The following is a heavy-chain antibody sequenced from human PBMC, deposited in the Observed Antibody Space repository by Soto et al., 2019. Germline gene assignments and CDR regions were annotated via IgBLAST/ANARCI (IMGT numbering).Heavy chain of an antibody. CDR2: IKHDGSEK. J-gene: IGHJ4*02. Sequence: EVQMLESGGGLVQPGGSLRLSCAASGFTLSTYDMTWVRQAPGKGLEWVANIKHDGSEKYYGDSVKGRFTISRDNAKNSLYLVMNGLRAEDTALYYCARVGYIVPATFFDLWGQGTLVTVSS. CDR3: ARVGYIVPATFFDL. V-gene: IGHV3-7*05. D-gene: IGHD2-15*01. CDR1: GFTLSTYD.